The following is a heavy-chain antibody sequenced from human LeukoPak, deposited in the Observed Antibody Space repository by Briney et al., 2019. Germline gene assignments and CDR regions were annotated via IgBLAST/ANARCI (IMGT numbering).Heavy chain of an antibody. CDR1: GFTFGNYA. CDR3: ARDQLILSYYYGMDV. J-gene: IGHJ6*02. V-gene: IGHV3-64*01. CDR2: ISSNGGIT. D-gene: IGHD2-15*01. Sequence: GGSLRLSCAASGFTFGNYAMHWVRQAPGKGLEYVSAISSNGGITYYAKSVEGRFTISRDNSKNTLHLQMGSLRAEDVAVYYCARDQLILSYYYGMDVWGQGTTVTVSS.